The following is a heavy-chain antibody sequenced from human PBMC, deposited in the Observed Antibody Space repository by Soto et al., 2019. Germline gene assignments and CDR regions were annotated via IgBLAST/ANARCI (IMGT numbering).Heavy chain of an antibody. D-gene: IGHD6-19*01. CDR2: NSYTGNT. J-gene: IGHJ5*02. CDR3: SRRYNSGWYDWFHP. V-gene: IGHV4-59*08. Sequence: QVQLQESGPGLVKPSETLSLTCTVSGVSISTYYWTWIRQSPGQGLEWIGHNSYTGNTNYYPSLKSRVTISVDTSKNHFSLKLSSETAAYTAVYYCSRRYNSGWYDWFHPWGQGTLVTCSS. CDR1: GVSISTYY.